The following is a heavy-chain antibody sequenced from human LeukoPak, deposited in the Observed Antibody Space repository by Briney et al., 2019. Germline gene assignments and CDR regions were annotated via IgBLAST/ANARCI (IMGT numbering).Heavy chain of an antibody. CDR2: ISGGSGST. Sequence: GGSLRLSCAASGFTFSSYGMNWVRQAPGKGLEWVSAISGGSGSTYYADSVKGRFAISRDNSKNTLYLQMNSLRAEDTAVYYCASLSNYGSGSYYKNDAFDIWGQGTMVTVSS. CDR3: ASLSNYGSGSYYKNDAFDI. D-gene: IGHD3-10*01. V-gene: IGHV3-23*01. J-gene: IGHJ3*02. CDR1: GFTFSSYG.